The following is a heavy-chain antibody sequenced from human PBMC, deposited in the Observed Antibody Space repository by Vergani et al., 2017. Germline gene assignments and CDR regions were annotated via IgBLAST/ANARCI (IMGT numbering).Heavy chain of an antibody. D-gene: IGHD6-13*01. J-gene: IGHJ6*03. CDR3: ARGLVAAAGTGGKRYYYYYMDV. CDR1: GGSFSGYY. CDR2: INHSGST. V-gene: IGHV4-34*01. Sequence: QVQLQQWGAGQLKHSETLSLTCAVDGGSFSGYYWSWIGQPPGKGLGWIGEINHSGSTNTNPSLKSRVTISVDTAKNQFSLKLSSVTAADTAVYYCARGLVAAAGTGGKRYYYYYMDVWGKGTTVTVSS.